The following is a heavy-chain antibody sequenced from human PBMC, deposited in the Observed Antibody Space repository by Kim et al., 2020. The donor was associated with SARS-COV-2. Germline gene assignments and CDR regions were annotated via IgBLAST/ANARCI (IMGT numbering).Heavy chain of an antibody. V-gene: IGHV1-8*01. J-gene: IGHJ4*02. Sequence: ASVKVSCKVSGYTLSGYDINWVRQAPGQGLEWMGWMNPISGNTGYAQTLQGRVAMTRDTSISTAYVEVNSLRSEDTAVYYCARALGTTVANAPYYFECWGQRRLATVSS. CDR2: MNPISGNT. CDR1: GYTLSGYD. CDR3: ARALGTTVANAPYYFEC. D-gene: IGHD6-19*01.